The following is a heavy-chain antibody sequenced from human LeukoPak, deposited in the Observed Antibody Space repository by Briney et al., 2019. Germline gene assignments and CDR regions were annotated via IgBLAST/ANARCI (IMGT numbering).Heavy chain of an antibody. CDR2: ISGSGGST. J-gene: IGHJ4*02. CDR3: AEDPYYYDSSGYYY. D-gene: IGHD3-22*01. V-gene: IGHV3-23*01. CDR1: GFTFSSYA. Sequence: PGGSLRLSCAASGFTFSSYAMSWVRQAPGKGLEWVSAISGSGGSTYYADSVKGRFTISRDNSKNTLYLQMNSLRAEDTAVYYCAEDPYYYDSSGYYYWGQGTLVTVSS.